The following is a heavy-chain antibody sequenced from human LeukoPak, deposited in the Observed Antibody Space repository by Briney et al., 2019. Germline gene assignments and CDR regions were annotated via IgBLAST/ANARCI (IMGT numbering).Heavy chain of an antibody. Sequence: DPGGSLRLSCAASGFTFSSYWMSWVRQAPGKGLEWVANIKQDGSEKYYVDSVKGRFTISRDNAKNSLYLQMNSLRAEDTAVYYCARDRKYCGGDCYYDYWGQGTLVTVSS. V-gene: IGHV3-7*01. CDR1: GFTFSSYW. J-gene: IGHJ4*02. D-gene: IGHD2-21*02. CDR3: ARDRKYCGGDCYYDY. CDR2: IKQDGSEK.